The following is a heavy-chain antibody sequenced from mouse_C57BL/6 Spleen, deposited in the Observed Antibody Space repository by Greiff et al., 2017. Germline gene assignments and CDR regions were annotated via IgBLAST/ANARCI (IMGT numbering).Heavy chain of an antibody. V-gene: IGHV1-7*01. D-gene: IGHD1-1*01. CDR1: GYTFTSYW. CDR3: APITTVVEGFAY. J-gene: IGHJ3*01. Sequence: QVQLQQSGAELAKPGASVKLSCKASGYTFTSYWMHWVKQRPGQGLEWIGYINPSSGYTKYNQKVKDKATSTADKSSSTAYMQLSSLTYEDSAVYYCAPITTVVEGFAYWGQGTLVTVSA. CDR2: INPSSGYT.